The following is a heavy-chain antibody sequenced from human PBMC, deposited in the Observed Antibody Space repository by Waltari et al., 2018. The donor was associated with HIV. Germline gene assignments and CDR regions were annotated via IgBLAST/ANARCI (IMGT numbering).Heavy chain of an antibody. CDR1: GGSFSTYY. CDR3: ARHRFTRGNSAWYFLY. Sequence: QVRLQQWGAGLLKPSETLSLTCAVYGGSFSTYYWPWIRQTPEKGLEWIGEINHSGTTDYNPSLKSRLTMSIDTSKNQFSLKLNSVTAADTAVYYCARHRFTRGNSAWYFLYWGQGTHVTVSS. CDR2: INHSGTT. V-gene: IGHV4-34*02. D-gene: IGHD6-19*01. J-gene: IGHJ4*02.